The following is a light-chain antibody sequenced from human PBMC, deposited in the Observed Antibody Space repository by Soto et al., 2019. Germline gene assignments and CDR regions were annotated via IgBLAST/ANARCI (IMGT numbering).Light chain of an antibody. V-gene: IGKV3D-20*02. J-gene: IGKJ5*01. CDR3: QHRYNWLIT. CDR2: GAR. CDR1: QSVTIGY. Sequence: VLTQSPGTLSLSPGERATLSCRASQSVTIGYLAWFQQKPGQAPRLLIYGARTRATGVPDRFSASGSGTDFSLTISRLEPEDFAVYYCQHRYNWLITFGQGTRLEI.